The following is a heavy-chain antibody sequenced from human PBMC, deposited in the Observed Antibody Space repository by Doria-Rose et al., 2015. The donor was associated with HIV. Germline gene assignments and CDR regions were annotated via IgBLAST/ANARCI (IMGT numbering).Heavy chain of an antibody. V-gene: IGHV1-46*01. CDR2: INPSGGST. D-gene: IGHD1-26*01. CDR3: AREGGTYYYFDF. J-gene: IGHJ4*02. CDR1: GYTFTSNY. Sequence: AEVKKPGASVRISCKPSGYTFTSNYIHWVRQAPGQGLEWMGLINPSGGSTTYAQRFQGRITMTRDTSASTVFMELSSLNSGDTAVYYCAREGGTYYYFDFWGQGALVAVSS.